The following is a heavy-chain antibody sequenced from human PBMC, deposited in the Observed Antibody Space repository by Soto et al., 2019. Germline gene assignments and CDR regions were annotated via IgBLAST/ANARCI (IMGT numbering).Heavy chain of an antibody. CDR1: CGSINHYY. Sequence: SETLSLTYTVSCGSINHYYCSWIRQPPGKGLEWMGYIYYSWNTYYNPSLKSRVTISVDTAKNQFSLKLSSVTAADTAVYCCSTTIYSGGWFRDNWGLGTLVIVSS. V-gene: IGHV4-59*04. J-gene: IGHJ4*02. CDR2: IYYSWNT. CDR3: STTIYSGGWFRDN. D-gene: IGHD6-19*01.